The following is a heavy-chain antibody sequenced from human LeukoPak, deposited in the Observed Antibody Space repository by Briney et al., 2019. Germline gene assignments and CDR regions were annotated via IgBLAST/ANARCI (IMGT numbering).Heavy chain of an antibody. D-gene: IGHD3-10*01. J-gene: IGHJ6*03. CDR2: IYTSGST. CDR3: ARDQARSGLYYYMDV. CDR1: GGSISSYY. Sequence: SETLSLTCTVSGGSISSYYWSWIRQPAGKGLEWIGRIYTSGSTNYNPSLKSRVTMSVDTYKNQFSLKLSSVTAADTAVYYCARDQARSGLYYYMDVWGKGTTVTVSS. V-gene: IGHV4-4*07.